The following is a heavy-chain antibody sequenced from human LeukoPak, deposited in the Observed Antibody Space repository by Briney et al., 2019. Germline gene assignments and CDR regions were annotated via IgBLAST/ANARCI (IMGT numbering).Heavy chain of an antibody. J-gene: IGHJ1*01. V-gene: IGHV4-34*01. CDR2: IKHSGST. D-gene: IGHD3-22*01. Sequence: SETLSLTCAVYGGSFSGYYWSWIRQPPGKGLEWIGEIKHSGSTNYNPSLKRRVTISVDTSKNQFSLKLSSVTAADTAVYYCARGGVGYYYDSSGYRAGYFQHWGQGTLVTVSS. CDR1: GGSFSGYY. CDR3: ARGGVGYYYDSSGYRAGYFQH.